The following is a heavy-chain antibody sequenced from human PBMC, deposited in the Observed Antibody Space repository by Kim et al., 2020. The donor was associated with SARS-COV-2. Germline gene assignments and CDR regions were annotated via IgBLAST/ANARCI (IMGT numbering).Heavy chain of an antibody. CDR3: TRVNPISGGWYDAFDI. Sequence: GGSLRLSCAASGFTFSGSTMHWVRQASGKGLEWVGRIRSKANSYATAYAASVKGGFTISRDDSQNTAYLQMNSLKTEDTAVYYCTRVNPISGGWYDAFDIWGHGTIVTLSS. CDR2: IRSKANSYAT. D-gene: IGHD6-19*01. J-gene: IGHJ3*02. V-gene: IGHV3-73*01. CDR1: GFTFSGST.